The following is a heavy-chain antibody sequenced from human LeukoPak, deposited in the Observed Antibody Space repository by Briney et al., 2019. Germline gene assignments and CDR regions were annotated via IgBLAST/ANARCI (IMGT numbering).Heavy chain of an antibody. Sequence: PSQTLSLTCTVSGGSISSGDYYWSWIRQPPGKGLEWIGYIYYSGSTNYNPSLKSRVTISVDTSKNQFSLKLSSVTAADTAVYYCARCGGDCYYSPAFDIWGQGTMVTVSS. CDR2: IYYSGST. J-gene: IGHJ3*02. V-gene: IGHV4-61*08. D-gene: IGHD2-21*02. CDR1: GGSISSGDYY. CDR3: ARCGGDCYYSPAFDI.